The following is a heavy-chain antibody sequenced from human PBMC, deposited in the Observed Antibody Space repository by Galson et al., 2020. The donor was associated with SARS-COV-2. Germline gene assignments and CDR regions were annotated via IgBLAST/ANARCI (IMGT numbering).Heavy chain of an antibody. Sequence: GESLKISCAASGFTFSSYEMNWVRQAPGKGLEWVSYIISSGSTIYYADSVKGRFTISRDNAKNSLYLQMNSLRAEDTAVYYCARVASPDRRGFYYFDYWGQGTLVTGSS. D-gene: IGHD3-10*01. CDR2: IISSGSTI. CDR3: ARVASPDRRGFYYFDY. CDR1: GFTFSSYE. V-gene: IGHV3-48*03. J-gene: IGHJ4*02.